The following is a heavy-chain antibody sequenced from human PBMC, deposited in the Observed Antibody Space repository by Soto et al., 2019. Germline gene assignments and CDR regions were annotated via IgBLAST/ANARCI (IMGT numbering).Heavy chain of an antibody. CDR2: MSYDGSNQ. J-gene: IGHJ4*02. CDR1: GFTLSGND. D-gene: IGHD6-6*01. CDR3: AKVGWDSSSSPSDC. Sequence: QVQLVESGGGVVQPGRSLRLSCAASGFTLSGNDMHWVRQAPGKGPEWVAVMSYDGSNQYYGGSVKGRFTISRDTYKRTLYLQMNSLRTEDTAVYYCAKVGWDSSSSPSDCWGQGTLVTVSS. V-gene: IGHV3-30*18.